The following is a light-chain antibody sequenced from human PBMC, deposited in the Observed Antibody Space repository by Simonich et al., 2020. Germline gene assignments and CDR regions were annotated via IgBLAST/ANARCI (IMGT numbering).Light chain of an antibody. Sequence: QSALTQPASVSGSPGQSITISCTGTSSDVGGYNYVSLYQQHPGKAPKLIIYDVSNRPSGGSNRFSGSKSGNTASRTISGLQAEDEADYYCSSYTSSSTLVFGGGTKLTVL. J-gene: IGLJ3*02. CDR3: SSYTSSSTLV. CDR2: DVS. V-gene: IGLV2-14*03. CDR1: SSDVGGYNY.